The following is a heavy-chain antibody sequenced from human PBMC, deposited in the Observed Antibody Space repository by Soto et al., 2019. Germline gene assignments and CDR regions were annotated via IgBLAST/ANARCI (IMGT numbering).Heavy chain of an antibody. J-gene: IGHJ6*02. CDR2: VHHSGTS. CDR3: ARRNDSSRYFYGMDV. Sequence: QVALQQWGAGLLKPSQTLSLTCGVSGGSFDEYFWTWIRLTPGQGLEWIGEVHHSGTSYYNPSLKIRPAVSVDTSKSQVSLPLTSVTAAETGVSFCARRNDSSRYFYGMDVWGQGTTVGVS. V-gene: IGHV4-34*02. D-gene: IGHD6-13*01. CDR1: GGSFDEYF.